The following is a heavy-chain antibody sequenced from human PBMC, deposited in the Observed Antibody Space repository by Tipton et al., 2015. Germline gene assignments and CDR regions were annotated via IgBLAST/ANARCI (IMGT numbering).Heavy chain of an antibody. D-gene: IGHD6-19*01. Sequence: QLVQSGGGLVQPGGSLRLSCEASGFAFSNYWMTWVRQAPGKGLEWVANIKQDGSEEQFVDSVKGRFTISRDNAKNSLYLEMDSLRVEDTAVYYCARFKISGWYTGWFDPWGQGTLVTVSS. V-gene: IGHV3-7*01. CDR3: ARFKISGWYTGWFDP. CDR1: GFAFSNYW. CDR2: IKQDGSEE. J-gene: IGHJ5*02.